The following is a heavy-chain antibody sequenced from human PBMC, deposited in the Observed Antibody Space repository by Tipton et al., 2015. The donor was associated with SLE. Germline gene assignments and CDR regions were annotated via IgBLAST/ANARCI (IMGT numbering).Heavy chain of an antibody. CDR3: AGDHPIMTTVTS. J-gene: IGHJ4*02. CDR2: IYYSGST. CDR1: GGSISSGGYY. D-gene: IGHD4-17*01. Sequence: TLSLTCTVSGGSISSGGYYWSWIRQHPGKGLEWIGYIYYSGSTYYNPSLKSRVTISVDTSKNHFSLKLSSVTAADTAVYYCAGDHPIMTTVTSWGQGTLVTVSS. V-gene: IGHV4-31*03.